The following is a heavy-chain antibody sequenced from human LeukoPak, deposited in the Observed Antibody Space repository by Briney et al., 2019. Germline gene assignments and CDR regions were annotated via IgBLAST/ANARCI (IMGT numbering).Heavy chain of an antibody. D-gene: IGHD1-1*01. Sequence: SVKVSCKASGYTFTSYDISWVRQAPGQGLERMGGIIPIFGTANYAQKFQGRVTITADESTSTAYMELSSLRSEDTAVYYCARAPSYPTSPYFDYWGQGTLVTVSS. J-gene: IGHJ4*02. CDR1: GYTFTSYD. CDR3: ARAPSYPTSPYFDY. V-gene: IGHV1-69*13. CDR2: IIPIFGTA.